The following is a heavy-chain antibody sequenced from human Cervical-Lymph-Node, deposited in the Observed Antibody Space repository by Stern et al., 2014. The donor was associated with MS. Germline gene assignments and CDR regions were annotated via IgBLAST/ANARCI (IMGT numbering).Heavy chain of an antibody. CDR3: ARGREDYSKLHYYGMDV. D-gene: IGHD4-11*01. J-gene: IGHJ6*02. CDR2: IIHTGNT. CDR1: GGSFSGYS. V-gene: IGHV4-34*01. Sequence: QVQLQQWGAGLLKPSETLSLTCAVFGGSFSGYSWSWIRQSPGKGLEWIGEIIHTGNTDYNPSLKSRVTISVDTSKKQFSLKLSSVTAADTAVYYCARGREDYSKLHYYGMDVWGQGTTVTVSS.